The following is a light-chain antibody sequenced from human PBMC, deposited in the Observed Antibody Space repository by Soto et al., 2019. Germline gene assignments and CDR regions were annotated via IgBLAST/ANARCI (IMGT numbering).Light chain of an antibody. Sequence: EIVMTQSPATLSVSPGERATLSCRASQSVSGNLAWYQQKPGQAPRLLIYGASTRATGIPARFSGSGSGTEFTLTISSLQSEDFAVYYCQQYSNWKTFGQGTKLEIK. CDR2: GAS. CDR1: QSVSGN. V-gene: IGKV3-15*01. CDR3: QQYSNWKT. J-gene: IGKJ2*01.